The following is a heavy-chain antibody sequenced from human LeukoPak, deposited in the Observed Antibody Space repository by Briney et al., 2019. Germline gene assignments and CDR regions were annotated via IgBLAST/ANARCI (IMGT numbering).Heavy chain of an antibody. D-gene: IGHD1-1*01. J-gene: IGHJ4*02. CDR3: ARREGKWGQRRLDY. Sequence: SETLSLTCTVSGGSISSYYWSWIRQPPGKGLEWIGEIYHSGSTNYNPSLKSRVTISVDKSKNQFSLKLTSVTAADTAIYYCARREGKWGQRRLDYWGQGTLVTVSS. V-gene: IGHV4-59*12. CDR1: GGSISSYY. CDR2: IYHSGST.